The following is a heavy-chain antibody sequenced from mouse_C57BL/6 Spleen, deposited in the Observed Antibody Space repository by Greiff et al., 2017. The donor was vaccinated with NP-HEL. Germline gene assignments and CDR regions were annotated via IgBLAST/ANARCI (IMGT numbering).Heavy chain of an antibody. V-gene: IGHV1-69*01. J-gene: IGHJ4*01. CDR2: IDPSDSYT. Sequence: VQLQQPGAELVMPGASVKLSCKASGYTFTSYWMHWVKQRPGQGLEWIGEIDPSDSYTNYNQKFKGKSTLTVDKSTSTAYMQLSSLTAEDSAVYYSARGGPGAMDYWGQGTSVTVSS. CDR1: GYTFTSYW. CDR3: ARGGPGAMDY.